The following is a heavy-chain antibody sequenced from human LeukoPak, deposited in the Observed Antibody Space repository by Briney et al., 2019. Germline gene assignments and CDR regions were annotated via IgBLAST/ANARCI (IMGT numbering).Heavy chain of an antibody. Sequence: PGRSLRLSCAASGFTFSDYYMSWIRQAPGKGLEWVSYISSSSSYTNYADSVKGRFTISRDNAKNSLYLQMNSLRAEDTAVYYCARVRTVTGGYFDYWGQGTLVTVSS. CDR3: ARVRTVTGGYFDY. D-gene: IGHD1-14*01. V-gene: IGHV3-11*05. CDR1: GFTFSDYY. J-gene: IGHJ4*02. CDR2: ISSSSSYT.